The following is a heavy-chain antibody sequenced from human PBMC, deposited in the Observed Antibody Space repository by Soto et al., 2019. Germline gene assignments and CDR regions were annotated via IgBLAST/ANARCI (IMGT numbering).Heavy chain of an antibody. CDR1: GGSISSSSYY. Sequence: SETLSLTCTVSGGSISSSSYYWGWIRQPPGKGLEWIGNVYYGGSTYYNPSLKSRVTISAETSKSQFSLKLSSVTAADTAVYYCAGGDYYHSSGYYFYYYTMDVWGQGTTVTSP. D-gene: IGHD3-22*01. CDR2: VYYGGST. CDR3: AGGDYYHSSGYYFYYYTMDV. V-gene: IGHV4-39*01. J-gene: IGHJ6*02.